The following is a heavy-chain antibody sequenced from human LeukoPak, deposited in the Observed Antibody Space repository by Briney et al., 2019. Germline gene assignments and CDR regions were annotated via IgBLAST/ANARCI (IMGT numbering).Heavy chain of an antibody. CDR2: IYHSGST. Sequence: PSQTLSLTCTVSGGSISSGGYYWSWIRQPPGKGLEWIGYIYHSGSTYYNPSLKSRVTISVDRSKNQFSLKLSSVTAADTAVYYCARTVPAAGYYYYYYMDVWGKGTTVTVSS. CDR1: GGSISSGGYY. V-gene: IGHV4-30-2*01. CDR3: ARTVPAAGYYYYYYMDV. D-gene: IGHD2-2*01. J-gene: IGHJ6*03.